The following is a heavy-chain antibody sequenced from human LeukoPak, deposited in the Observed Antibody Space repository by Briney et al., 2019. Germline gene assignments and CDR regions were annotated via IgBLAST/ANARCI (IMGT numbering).Heavy chain of an antibody. V-gene: IGHV3-30*04. CDR2: ISYDGSNK. J-gene: IGHJ4*02. CDR3: ARDYDIFTGYSNGYYFDY. CDR1: GFTFSSYA. Sequence: PGGSLRLSCAASGFTFSSYAMHWVRQAPGKGLEWVAVISYDGSNKYYADSVKGRFTISRDNSKNTLYLQMDSLRAEDTAVYYCARDYDIFTGYSNGYYFDYWGQGTLVPVSS. D-gene: IGHD3-9*01.